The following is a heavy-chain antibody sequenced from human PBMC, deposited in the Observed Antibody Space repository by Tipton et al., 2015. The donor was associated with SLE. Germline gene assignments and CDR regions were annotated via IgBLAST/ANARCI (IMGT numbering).Heavy chain of an antibody. V-gene: IGHV4-34*01. J-gene: IGHJ6*03. CDR3: ARGYKELSRQWLAPVYMDV. Sequence: GSLRLSCSVSGDSITDERHYWAWIRQTPGKGLEWIGEINHSGRTNYNPSLKSRVTISGDTSKNQFSLRLSSVTAADTAVYYCARGYKELSRQWLAPVYMDVWGKGTTVTVS. D-gene: IGHD6-19*01. CDR2: INHSGRT. CDR1: GDSITDERHY.